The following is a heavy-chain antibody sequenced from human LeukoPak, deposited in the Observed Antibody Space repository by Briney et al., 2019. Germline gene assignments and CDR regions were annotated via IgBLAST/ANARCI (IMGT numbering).Heavy chain of an antibody. CDR2: ISGSGDST. CDR1: GFTFSTFG. Sequence: GGSLRLSCAGSGFTFSTFGMSWVRQAPNKGLECLSTISGSGDSTYYADSVKGRFTISRDNSKNTLFLQMNSLRAEDTAIYYRAKWQYYVSGDDYWGQGILVTVSS. D-gene: IGHD3-10*01. V-gene: IGHV3-23*01. CDR3: AKWQYYVSGDDY. J-gene: IGHJ4*02.